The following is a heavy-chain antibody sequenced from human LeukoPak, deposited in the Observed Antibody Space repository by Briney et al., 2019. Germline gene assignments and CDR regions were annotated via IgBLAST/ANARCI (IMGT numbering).Heavy chain of an antibody. CDR2: INHSGST. CDR1: GGSFSGYY. J-gene: IGHJ4*02. Sequence: PSETLSLTCAVYGGSFSGYYWSWIRQPPGKGLEWIGEINHSGSTNYTPSLKSRVTISVATSKNQFSLKLSSVTAADTAVYYCARSLGGGASGYYNATFDYWGQGTLVTVSS. D-gene: IGHD3-22*01. V-gene: IGHV4-34*01. CDR3: ARSLGGGASGYYNATFDY.